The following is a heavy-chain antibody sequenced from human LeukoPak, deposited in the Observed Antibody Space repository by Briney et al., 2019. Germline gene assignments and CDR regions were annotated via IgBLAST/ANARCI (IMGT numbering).Heavy chain of an antibody. CDR2: IYSGGST. J-gene: IGHJ4*02. CDR1: GFTVSSNY. Sequence: GGSLRLSCAASGFTVSSNYMSWVRQAPGKGLEWVSVIYSGGSTYSADSVKGRFTISRDNSKNTLYLQMNSLRAEDTAVYYCARETGYSSSWYGSWGQGTLVTVSS. CDR3: ARETGYSSSWYGS. D-gene: IGHD6-13*01. V-gene: IGHV3-53*01.